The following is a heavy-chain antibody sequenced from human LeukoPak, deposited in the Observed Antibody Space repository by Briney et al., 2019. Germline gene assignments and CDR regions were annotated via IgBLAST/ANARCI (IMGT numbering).Heavy chain of an antibody. CDR2: ISWNSGRI. Sequence: GGSLRLSCAVSGFTFDDYAMHWVRQAPGKGLEWVSGISWNSGRIGYADSVKGRFTISRDNAKKSLYLQMNSLRAEDTALYYCAKDIRDEMATIPIDYWGQGILVTVSS. V-gene: IGHV3-9*01. J-gene: IGHJ4*02. CDR1: GFTFDDYA. D-gene: IGHD5-24*01. CDR3: AKDIRDEMATIPIDY.